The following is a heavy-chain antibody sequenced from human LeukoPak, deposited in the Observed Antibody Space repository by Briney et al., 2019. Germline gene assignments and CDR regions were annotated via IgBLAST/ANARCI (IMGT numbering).Heavy chain of an antibody. CDR3: ARGFGVAYYYYSMDV. CDR2: IDFIGTTI. V-gene: IGHV3-48*03. CDR1: GFTFSSYE. Sequence: GGSLRLSCAASGFTFSSYEMNWVRQAPGKGLEWISYIDFIGTTIYYADSVQGRFSISRDNAKNSVYLQMNSLRAEDTAVYYCARGFGVAYYYYSMDVWGKGTTVTISS. D-gene: IGHD3-3*01. J-gene: IGHJ6*03.